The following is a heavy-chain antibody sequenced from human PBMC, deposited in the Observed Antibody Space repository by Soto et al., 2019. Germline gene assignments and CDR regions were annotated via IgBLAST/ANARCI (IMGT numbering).Heavy chain of an antibody. CDR1: GFTFSSYW. V-gene: IGHV3-74*01. Sequence: EVQLVESRGGLVQPGGSLRLSCAASGFTFSSYWMHWVRQAPGKGLVWVSRISNDGSSTSYADSVKGRFTISRDNAKNTLYLQMNSLRAEDTAVYYCTRSDYYGSGSYIYYYGMDVWGQGTTVTVSS. CDR2: ISNDGSST. J-gene: IGHJ6*02. D-gene: IGHD3-10*01. CDR3: TRSDYYGSGSYIYYYGMDV.